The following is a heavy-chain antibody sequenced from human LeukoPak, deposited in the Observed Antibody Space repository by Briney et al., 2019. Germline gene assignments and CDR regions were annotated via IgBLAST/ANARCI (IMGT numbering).Heavy chain of an antibody. D-gene: IGHD3-10*01. Sequence: GGSLRLSCAASGFTFSSYAMSWVRQAPGKGLEWVSAINGSGGSTYYADSVKGRFTISRDNSKNTLYLQMNSLRAEDTAVYYCAKSREVRGVIGFDYWGQGTLVTVSS. CDR3: AKSREVRGVIGFDY. CDR2: INGSGGST. CDR1: GFTFSSYA. J-gene: IGHJ4*02. V-gene: IGHV3-23*01.